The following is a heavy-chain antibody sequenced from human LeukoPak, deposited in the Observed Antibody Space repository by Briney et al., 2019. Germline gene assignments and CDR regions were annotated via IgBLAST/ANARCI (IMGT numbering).Heavy chain of an antibody. Sequence: SKTLSLTCTVSGGSVSSNHYYWSWIGQPPGRGLEWIAYIFYSGNTNYNPSLKSRVTISVDTSKNQFSLKLSSVTAADTAVYYCARTHRLNWFDPWGQGTLVTVSS. J-gene: IGHJ5*02. CDR2: IFYSGNT. V-gene: IGHV4-61*01. D-gene: IGHD2-21*02. CDR1: GGSVSSNHYY. CDR3: ARTHRLNWFDP.